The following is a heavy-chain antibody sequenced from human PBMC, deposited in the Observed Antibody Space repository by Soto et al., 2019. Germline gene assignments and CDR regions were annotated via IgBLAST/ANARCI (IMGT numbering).Heavy chain of an antibody. Sequence: SVKVSCKASGGACSSYAISWGRQAPGQGLEWMGGIIPIFGTANYAQKFQGRVTITADKSTSTAYMELSSLRSEDTAVYYCARAGRSSSWYYFDYWGQGTLVTVS. J-gene: IGHJ4*02. CDR2: IIPIFGTA. D-gene: IGHD6-13*01. CDR1: GGACSSYA. CDR3: ARAGRSSSWYYFDY. V-gene: IGHV1-69*06.